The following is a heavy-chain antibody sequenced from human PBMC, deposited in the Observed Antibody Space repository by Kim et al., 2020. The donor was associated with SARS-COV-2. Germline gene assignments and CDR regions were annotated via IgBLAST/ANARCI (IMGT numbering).Heavy chain of an antibody. D-gene: IGHD3-22*01. V-gene: IGHV3-11*05. CDR3: AREYYYDSSGYPPFDY. Sequence: SVKGRFTISRDNAKNSLYLQMNSLRAEDTAVYYCAREYYYDSSGYPPFDYWGQGTLVTVSS. J-gene: IGHJ4*02.